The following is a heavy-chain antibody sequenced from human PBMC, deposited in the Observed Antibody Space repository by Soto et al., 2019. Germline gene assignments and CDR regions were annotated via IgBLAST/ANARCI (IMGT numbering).Heavy chain of an antibody. D-gene: IGHD1-7*01. V-gene: IGHV1-18*01. CDR1: GYTFTSYG. J-gene: IGHJ6*03. Sequence: ASVKVSCKASGYTFTSYGISWVRQAPGQGLEWMGWISAYNGSTNYAQKLQGRVTMTTDTSTSTAYMELRSLRSDDTAVYYCARVDWNYHHQVYYYYYYVDVWGKGTTVTVSS. CDR3: ARVDWNYHHQVYYYYYYVDV. CDR2: ISAYNGST.